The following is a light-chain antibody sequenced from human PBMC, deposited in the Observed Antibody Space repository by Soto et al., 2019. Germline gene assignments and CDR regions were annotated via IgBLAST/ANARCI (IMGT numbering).Light chain of an antibody. CDR3: QQYGNSHPIT. Sequence: EIVLTQSPGTLSLSPGERATLSCRASQSLRSNYLACYQHKPGQAPRLLIYDASSRSTGIPDRFSGSGSGTDFTLTISRLEPEDFAVYYCQQYGNSHPITFGQGTRVEIK. J-gene: IGKJ5*01. V-gene: IGKV3-20*01. CDR2: DAS. CDR1: QSLRSNY.